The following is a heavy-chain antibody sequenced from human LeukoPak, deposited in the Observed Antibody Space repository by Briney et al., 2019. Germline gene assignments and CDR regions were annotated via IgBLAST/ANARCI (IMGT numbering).Heavy chain of an antibody. Sequence: GASVKVSCKASGGTFSSYAISWVRQAPGQGLEWMGWISAYNGNTNYAQKLQGRVTMTTDTSTSTAYMELRSLRSDDTAVYYCARRGYSGYDSPPYYFDYWGQGTLVTVSS. D-gene: IGHD5-12*01. CDR3: ARRGYSGYDSPPYYFDY. V-gene: IGHV1-18*01. J-gene: IGHJ4*02. CDR1: GGTFSSYA. CDR2: ISAYNGNT.